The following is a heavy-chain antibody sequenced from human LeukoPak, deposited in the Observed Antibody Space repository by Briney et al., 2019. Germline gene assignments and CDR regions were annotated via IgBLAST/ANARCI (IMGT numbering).Heavy chain of an antibody. J-gene: IGHJ4*02. CDR2: IYSGGST. V-gene: IGHV3-66*02. D-gene: IGHD2-15*01. Sequence: GGSLRLSCAASGFIVSSNHMTWVRQAPGKGLEWVSVIYSGGSTYYADSVKGRFTISRDNSKNTLYLQMNSLRAEDTAVYYCARDKYSSGGTWYGFFDYWGQGTLVTVSS. CDR1: GFIVSSNH. CDR3: ARDKYSSGGTWYGFFDY.